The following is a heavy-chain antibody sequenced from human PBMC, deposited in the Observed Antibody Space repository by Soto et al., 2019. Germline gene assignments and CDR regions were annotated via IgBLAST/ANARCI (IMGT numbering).Heavy chain of an antibody. D-gene: IGHD2-21*01. CDR1: GFIFSAYV. J-gene: IGHJ4*02. CDR3: ARDPERLKFGDIHY. Sequence: QAQLVESGEGVVQPGKSLRLSCAASGFIFSAYVMHWVRQAPGKGLEWVAMIYNDEDYIYYADSGKGRYTISRDNSKNTVFLQMTNLKTEDTAMYYCARDPERLKFGDIHYWGQGTLVTVSS. V-gene: IGHV3-30*03. CDR2: IYNDEDYI.